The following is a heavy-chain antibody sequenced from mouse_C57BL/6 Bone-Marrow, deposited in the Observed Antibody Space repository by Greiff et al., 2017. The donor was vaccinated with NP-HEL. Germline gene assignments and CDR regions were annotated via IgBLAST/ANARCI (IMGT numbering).Heavy chain of an antibody. CDR1: GYTFTSYW. J-gene: IGHJ4*01. D-gene: IGHD2-5*01. V-gene: IGHV1-69*01. Sequence: QVQLKQPGAELVMPGASVKLSCKASGYTFTSYWMHWVKQRPGQGLEWIGEIDPSDSYTNYNQKFKGKSTLTVDKSSSTAYMQLSSLTSEDSAVYYCASGYSNSPYYAMDYWGQGTSVTVSS. CDR3: ASGYSNSPYYAMDY. CDR2: IDPSDSYT.